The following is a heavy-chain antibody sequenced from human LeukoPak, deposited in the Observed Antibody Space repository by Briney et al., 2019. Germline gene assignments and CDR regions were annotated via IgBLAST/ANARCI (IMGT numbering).Heavy chain of an antibody. V-gene: IGHV1-69*05. CDR2: IIPIFGTA. Sequence: GASVKVSCKASGGTFSSYAISWVRQAPGQGLEWMGGIIPIFGTANYAQKFQGRVTITTDESTSTAYMELSSLRSEDTAVYYCARVSQPAQFVHSQDNWFDPWGQGTLVTVSS. D-gene: IGHD6-6*01. CDR1: GGTFSSYA. J-gene: IGHJ5*02. CDR3: ARVSQPAQFVHSQDNWFDP.